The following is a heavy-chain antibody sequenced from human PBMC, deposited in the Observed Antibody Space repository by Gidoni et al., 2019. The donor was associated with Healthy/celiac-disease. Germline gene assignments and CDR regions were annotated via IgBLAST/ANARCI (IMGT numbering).Heavy chain of an antibody. Sequence: QVQLQESGPGLVKPSETLSLTCTVSGGSISSYYWSWIRQPAGKGLEWIGRIYTSGSTNYNPSLKSRVTMSVDTSKNQFSLKLSSVTAADTAVYYCASRSDILTELDAFDIWGQGTMVTVSS. CDR2: IYTSGST. V-gene: IGHV4-4*07. D-gene: IGHD3-9*01. J-gene: IGHJ3*02. CDR1: GGSISSYY. CDR3: ASRSDILTELDAFDI.